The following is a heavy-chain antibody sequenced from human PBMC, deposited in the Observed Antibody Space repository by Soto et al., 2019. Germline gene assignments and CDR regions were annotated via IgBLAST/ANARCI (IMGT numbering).Heavy chain of an antibody. V-gene: IGHV1-58*01. CDR2: IDVGSANA. J-gene: IGHJ4*02. CDR3: AKSPGMYYYDSSGYYHYDY. Sequence: GASVKVSCKTSGFTFSSSAVHWVRQARGHRLQWIGWIDVGSANANYAQMLQERVTISRDMSTSTAYMELNSLRAEDTAVYYCAKSPGMYYYDSSGYYHYDYWGQGTLVTVSS. CDR1: GFTFSSSA. D-gene: IGHD3-22*01.